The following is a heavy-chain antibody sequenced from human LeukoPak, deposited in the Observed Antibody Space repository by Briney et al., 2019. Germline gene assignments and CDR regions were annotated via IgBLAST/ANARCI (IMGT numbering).Heavy chain of an antibody. D-gene: IGHD6-6*01. CDR2: ISGSGGST. CDR1: GFTFSSYA. Sequence: GGPVRLSCAASGFTFSSYAMSWVRQAPGKGLEWVSAISGSGGSTYYADSVKGRFTISRDNSKNTLYLQMNSLRAEDTAVYYCAKDRASRPSYYYYYYMDVWGKGTTVTVSS. V-gene: IGHV3-23*01. J-gene: IGHJ6*03. CDR3: AKDRASRPSYYYYYYMDV.